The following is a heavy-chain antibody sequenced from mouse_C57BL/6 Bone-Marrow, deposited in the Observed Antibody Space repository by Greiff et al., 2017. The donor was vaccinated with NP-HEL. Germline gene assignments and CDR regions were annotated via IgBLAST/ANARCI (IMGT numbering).Heavy chain of an antibody. J-gene: IGHJ1*03. CDR2: IYPGSGNT. CDR3: ARRWDSWYFDV. Sequence: VQRVESGAELVRPGASVKLSCKASGYTFTDYYINWVKQRPGQGLEWIARIYPGSGNTYYNEKFKGKATLTAEKSSSTAYMQLSSLTSEDSAVYFCARRWDSWYFDVWGTGTTVTVSS. CDR1: GYTFTDYY. V-gene: IGHV1-76*01. D-gene: IGHD3-3*01.